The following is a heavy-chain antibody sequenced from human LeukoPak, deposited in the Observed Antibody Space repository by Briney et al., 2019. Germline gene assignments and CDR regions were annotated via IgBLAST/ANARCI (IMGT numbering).Heavy chain of an antibody. V-gene: IGHV1-69*02. D-gene: IGHD2-21*02. CDR1: GGTFSSYT. CDR3: ARGGHIVVVTATSMGSDWFDP. CDR2: ITPILGIA. J-gene: IGHJ5*02. Sequence: SVKVSCKASGGTFSSYTISWVRQAPGQGLEWMGRITPILGIANYAQKFQGRVTITADKSTSTAYMELSSLRSEDTAVYYCARGGHIVVVTATSMGSDWFDPWGQGTLVTVSS.